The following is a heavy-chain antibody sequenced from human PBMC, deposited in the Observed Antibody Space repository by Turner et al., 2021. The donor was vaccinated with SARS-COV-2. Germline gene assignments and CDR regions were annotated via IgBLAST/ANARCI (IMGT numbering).Heavy chain of an antibody. D-gene: IGHD5-12*01. CDR3: ARHKWRRGAFDY. J-gene: IGHJ4*02. V-gene: IGHV3-66*04. CDR2: SYSGGST. CDR1: GFTVSSNY. Sequence: EVQLVESGGGLVQPGGSLRLSCAASGFTVSSNYMSWVRRAPGKGLEWVSLSYSGGSTDYADSVKGRFTISRDNSKNTLSLQMNSLRAEDTAVYYCARHKWRRGAFDYWGQGTLVTVSS.